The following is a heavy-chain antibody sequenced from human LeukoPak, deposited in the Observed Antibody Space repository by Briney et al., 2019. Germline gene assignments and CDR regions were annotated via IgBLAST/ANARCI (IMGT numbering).Heavy chain of an antibody. J-gene: IGHJ4*02. CDR2: ISGSGDKT. CDR1: RFTFKNYG. D-gene: IGHD3-22*01. CDR3: ATDPIVLMNDDY. V-gene: IGHV3-23*01. Sequence: GGSLRLSCAASRFTFKNYGMSWVRQAPGKGLEWVSGISGSGDKTYYADSVKGRFTISRDNSKNTLFLQMNSLRVEDTAVYYCATDPIVLMNDDYWGQGTLVTVSS.